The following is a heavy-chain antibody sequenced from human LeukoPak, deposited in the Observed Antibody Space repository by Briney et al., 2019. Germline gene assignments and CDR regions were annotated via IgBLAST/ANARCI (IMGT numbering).Heavy chain of an antibody. CDR2: ISGSGGST. CDR3: ATPSPPMVRTMDV. J-gene: IGHJ6*02. V-gene: IGHV3-23*01. Sequence: GGSLRLSCAASGFTFSSYAMSWIRQAPGKGLEWVSAISGSGGSTYYADSVKGRFTISRDDSKNTLYLQMNSLRAEDTAVYYCATPSPPMVRTMDVWGQGTTVTVSS. CDR1: GFTFSSYA. D-gene: IGHD3-10*01.